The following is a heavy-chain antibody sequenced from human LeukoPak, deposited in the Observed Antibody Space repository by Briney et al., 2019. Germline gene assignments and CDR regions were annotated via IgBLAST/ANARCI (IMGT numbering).Heavy chain of an antibody. D-gene: IGHD2-2*01. CDR2: TNTNTGNP. V-gene: IGHV7-4-1*02. J-gene: IGHJ6*02. CDR3: ARRHQLLYYYYGMDV. Sequence: GASVKVSCKASGYTFTSYAMNWVRQAPGQGLEWMGWTNTNTGNPTYAQGFTGRFVFSLDTSVSTAYLQISSLKAEDTAVYYCARRHQLLYYYYGMDVWGQGTTVTVSS. CDR1: GYTFTSYA.